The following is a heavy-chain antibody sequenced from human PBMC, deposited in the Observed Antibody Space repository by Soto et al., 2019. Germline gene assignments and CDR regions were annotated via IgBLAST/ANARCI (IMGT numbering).Heavy chain of an antibody. CDR1: GGPFSGYY. V-gene: IGHV4-34*01. D-gene: IGHD6-13*01. J-gene: IGHJ5*02. CDR3: ARGLKKFIAAAGRRTSPGRFDP. CDR2: INHSGST. Sequence: ASETLSLTCAVYGGPFSGYYWSWIRQPPGKGLEWIGEINHSGSTNYNPSLKSRVTISVDTSKNQFSLKLSSVTAADTAVYYCARGLKKFIAAAGRRTSPGRFDPWGQGTLVTVSS.